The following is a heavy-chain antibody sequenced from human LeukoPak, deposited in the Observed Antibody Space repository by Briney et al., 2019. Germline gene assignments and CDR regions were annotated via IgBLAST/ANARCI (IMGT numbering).Heavy chain of an antibody. CDR2: SRNKADSYTT. CDR1: GFTFSDHY. CDR3: ARRYCSSSSCYGYFDY. V-gene: IGHV3-72*01. D-gene: IGHD2-2*01. J-gene: IGHJ4*02. Sequence: GGSLRLSCAVSGFTFSDHYMDWVRQAPGKGLEWVGRSRNKADSYTTEYAASVKGRFTISRDDSKSSLYLQMSSLKTDDTAVYYCARRYCSSSSCYGYFDYWGQGTLVTVSS.